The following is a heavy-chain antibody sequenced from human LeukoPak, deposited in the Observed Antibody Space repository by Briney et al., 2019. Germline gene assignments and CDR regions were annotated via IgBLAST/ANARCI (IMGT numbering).Heavy chain of an antibody. D-gene: IGHD1-26*01. CDR3: ARAYSETYGLGYYYMDV. CDR1: GCTFSSYS. Sequence: PGGSLRLSCAASGCTFSSYSMNWVRQAPGKGLEWVSSISSSSSYIYYADSVKGRFTISRDNAKNSLYLQMNSLRAEDTAVYYCARAYSETYGLGYYYMDVWGKGTTVTISS. CDR2: ISSSSSYI. V-gene: IGHV3-21*01. J-gene: IGHJ6*03.